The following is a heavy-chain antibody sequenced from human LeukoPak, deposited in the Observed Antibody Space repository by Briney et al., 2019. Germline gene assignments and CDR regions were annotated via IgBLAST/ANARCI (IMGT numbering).Heavy chain of an antibody. D-gene: IGHD3-10*01. Sequence: PGGSLRLSCAASGFTVSSNYMSWVRQAPGKGLEWVSVIYSGGTTYYADSVKGRFTISRDNSKNTLYLQMNSLRPEDTAVYYCAGVRMVRGVITDYFEYWGQGTLVTVSS. V-gene: IGHV3-66*01. CDR3: AGVRMVRGVITDYFEY. CDR1: GFTVSSNY. CDR2: IYSGGTT. J-gene: IGHJ4*02.